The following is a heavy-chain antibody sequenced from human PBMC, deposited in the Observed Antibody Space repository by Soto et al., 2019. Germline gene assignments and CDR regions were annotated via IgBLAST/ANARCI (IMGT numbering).Heavy chain of an antibody. J-gene: IGHJ4*02. CDR3: ARALYGDYGSDDY. V-gene: IGHV1-46*01. CDR2: IYPSGGST. D-gene: IGHD4-17*01. CDR1: GYTFTSYY. Sequence: QVQLVQSGAEVKKPGASVKVSCKASGYTFTSYYMLWVRQAPGQGLEWMGIIYPSGGSTSYAQKFQGRVTMTRDTSTSTVYMELSSLRSEDTAVYYCARALYGDYGSDDYWGQGTLVTVSS.